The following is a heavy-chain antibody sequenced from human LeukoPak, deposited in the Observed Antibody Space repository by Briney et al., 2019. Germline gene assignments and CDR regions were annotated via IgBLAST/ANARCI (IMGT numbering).Heavy chain of an antibody. CDR1: GYTFTSYA. Sequence: ASVKVSCKASGYTFTSYAMHWVRQAPGQRLEWMGWINAGNGNTKYSQKFQGRVTITRDTSASTAYMELSSLRSEDTAVYYCARKYGSGWAIDYWGQGTLVTVSS. CDR3: ARKYGSGWAIDY. V-gene: IGHV1-3*01. J-gene: IGHJ4*02. CDR2: INAGNGNT. D-gene: IGHD6-19*01.